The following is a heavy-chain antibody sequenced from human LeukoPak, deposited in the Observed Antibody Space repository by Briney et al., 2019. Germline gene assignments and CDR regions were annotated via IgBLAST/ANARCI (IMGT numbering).Heavy chain of an antibody. Sequence: SLKVSCKPSGGTFSSYAISWLRQAPGQALEWMERNIPILGIANYAQKFEGRDKITADKSTCAAYMELSSLRSEDTAVYYCARVLRVGGHGSGLPYYYYYGMDVWGQGTTVTVSS. D-gene: IGHD3-10*01. CDR1: GGTFSSYA. CDR2: NIPILGIA. J-gene: IGHJ6*02. V-gene: IGHV1-69*04. CDR3: ARVLRVGGHGSGLPYYYYYGMDV.